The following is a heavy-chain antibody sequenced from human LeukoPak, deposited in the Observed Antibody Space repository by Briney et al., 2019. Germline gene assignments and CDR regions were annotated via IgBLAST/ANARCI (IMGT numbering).Heavy chain of an antibody. D-gene: IGHD3-16*02. Sequence: GGSLRLSCAASGFTFSSYAMHWVRQAPGKGLEWVAVISYDGSNKYYADSVKGRLTISRDNSKNTLYLQMNSLRAEDTAVYYCARSGDYDYVWGSYRYRPNPLAYWGQGTLVTVSS. CDR3: ARSGDYDYVWGSYRYRPNPLAY. CDR1: GFTFSSYA. V-gene: IGHV3-30-3*01. J-gene: IGHJ4*02. CDR2: ISYDGSNK.